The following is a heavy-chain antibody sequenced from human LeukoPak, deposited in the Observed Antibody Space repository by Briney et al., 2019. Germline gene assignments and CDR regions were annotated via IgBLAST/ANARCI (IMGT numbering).Heavy chain of an antibody. V-gene: IGHV1-2*02. D-gene: IGHD6-13*01. CDR2: INPNNGVT. CDR1: GNTFTGFY. Sequence: ASVKVSCKASGNTFTGFYMHWVRQAPGQGLEWMGWINPNNGVTNYAQKFQGRVTMTRDTSISTASMELSRLRSDDTAVYYCARADSSTWYWWFDPWGQGTLVTVSS. CDR3: ARADSSTWYWWFDP. J-gene: IGHJ5*02.